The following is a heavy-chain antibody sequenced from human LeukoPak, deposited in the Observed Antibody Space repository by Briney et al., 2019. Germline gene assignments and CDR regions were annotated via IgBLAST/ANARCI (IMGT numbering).Heavy chain of an antibody. CDR2: IYYSGST. V-gene: IGHV4-39*07. CDR3: ARWVVANWFDP. D-gene: IGHD2-2*01. Sequence: SGTLSLTCTVSGGSISSSSYYWGWIRQPPGRGLEWIGSIYYSGSTYYNPSLKSRVTISVDTSKNQFSLKLSSVTAADTAVYYCARWVVANWFDPWGQGTLVTVSS. J-gene: IGHJ5*02. CDR1: GGSISSSSYY.